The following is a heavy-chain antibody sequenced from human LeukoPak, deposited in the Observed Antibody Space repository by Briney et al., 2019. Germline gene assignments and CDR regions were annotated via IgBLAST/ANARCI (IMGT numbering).Heavy chain of an antibody. CDR1: GFTFSSYS. CDR2: ISGSSSAI. D-gene: IGHD2-2*02. J-gene: IGHJ4*02. Sequence: SGRSLRLSCAASGFTFSSYSMNWVRQAPGKGLEWVSYISGSSSAIYYADSVKGRFTISRDNAKNSLYLQMNSLRAEDTAVYYCASYCSTTSCYNADYWGRGTLVTVSS. V-gene: IGHV3-48*01. CDR3: ASYCSTTSCYNADY.